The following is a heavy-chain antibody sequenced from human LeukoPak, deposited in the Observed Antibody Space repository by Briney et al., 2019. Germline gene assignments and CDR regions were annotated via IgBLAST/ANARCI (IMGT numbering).Heavy chain of an antibody. Sequence: GESLKISCKGSGYSFTSYWISWVRQMPGKGLEWMGRIDPSDAYTNYSPSFQGHVTISSDKSIKTAYLQWSSLKASDTAMYYCARHEGYSSGAEVYWGQGTLVTVSS. J-gene: IGHJ4*02. V-gene: IGHV5-10-1*01. CDR1: GYSFTSYW. CDR3: ARHEGYSSGAEVY. CDR2: IDPSDAYT. D-gene: IGHD6-25*01.